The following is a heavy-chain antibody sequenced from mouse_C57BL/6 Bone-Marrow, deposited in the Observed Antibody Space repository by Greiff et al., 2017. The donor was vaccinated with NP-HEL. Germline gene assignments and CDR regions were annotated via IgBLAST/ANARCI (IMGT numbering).Heavy chain of an antibody. CDR2: IDPSDSET. D-gene: IGHD1-1*01. CDR3: ARYHYYGSRFDY. J-gene: IGHJ2*01. CDR1: GYTFTSYW. Sequence: QVQLQQPGAELVRPGSSVKLSCKASGYTFTSYWMHWVKQRPIQGLEWIGNIDPSDSETHYNQKFKDKATLTVDKSSSTAYMQLSSLTSEDSAVYYCARYHYYGSRFDYWGQGTTLTVSS. V-gene: IGHV1-52*01.